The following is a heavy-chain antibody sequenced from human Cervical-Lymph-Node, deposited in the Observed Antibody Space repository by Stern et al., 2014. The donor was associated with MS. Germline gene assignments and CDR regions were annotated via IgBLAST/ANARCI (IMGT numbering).Heavy chain of an antibody. CDR1: GDSVSSGSFY. J-gene: IGHJ5*02. CDR3: AKDRQREGWFDP. CDR2: IFYSGST. D-gene: IGHD5-24*01. Sequence: QLQLQESGPGLVKPSETLSLTCTVSGDSVSSGSFYWSWIRQPPGKGLDWIGYIFYSGSTTIYNPSLKSRVSISIDTSKNQFSLKLTSVTAADTAVYYCAKDRQREGWFDPWGQGTLVTVSS. V-gene: IGHV4-61*01.